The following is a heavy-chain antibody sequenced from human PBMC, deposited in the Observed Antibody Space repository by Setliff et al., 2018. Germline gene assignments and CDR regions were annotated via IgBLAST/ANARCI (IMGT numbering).Heavy chain of an antibody. J-gene: IGHJ6*02. Sequence: GASVKVSCKASGYIFSDHYMHWVRQAPGKGLEWMGWINSNGGDTNYAQTFEGRLTLTRDTSIRTTYMELATLRSDDTAVYYCARHRSGRLPSDCSSTSCYRLARYYYYGMDVWGQGTTVTVSS. CDR1: GYIFSDHY. CDR2: INSNGGDT. CDR3: ARHRSGRLPSDCSSTSCYRLARYYYYGMDV. D-gene: IGHD2-2*02. V-gene: IGHV1-2*02.